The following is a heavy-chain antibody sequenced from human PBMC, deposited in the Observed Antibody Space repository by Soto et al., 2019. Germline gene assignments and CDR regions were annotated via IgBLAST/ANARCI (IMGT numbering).Heavy chain of an antibody. CDR3: SGLKYFHSSDYLVH. V-gene: IGHV4-39*01. D-gene: IGHD3-22*01. CDR2: IYYSGST. Sequence: SETLSLTCTVSGGSISSSSYYWGWIRQPPGKGLEWIGSIYYSGSTYYNPSLKSRVTISVDTSKNQFSLKLSSVTAADTAVYYCSGLKYFHSSDYLVHWAQGNRVTVSS. CDR1: GGSISSSSYY. J-gene: IGHJ4*02.